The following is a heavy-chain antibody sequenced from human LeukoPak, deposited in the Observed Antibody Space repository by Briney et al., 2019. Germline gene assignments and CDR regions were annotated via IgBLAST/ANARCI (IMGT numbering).Heavy chain of an antibody. Sequence: PSETLSLTCAVYGGSFSGYYWSWIRQPPGKGLEWIGEINHSGSTNYNPSLKSRVTISVDTSKNQFSLKLSSVTAADTAVYYCARGRSSTSSPSITMVRGVLSAGDEDYWGQGTLVTVSS. D-gene: IGHD3-10*01. V-gene: IGHV4-34*01. CDR1: GGSFSGYY. CDR3: ARGRSSTSSPSITMVRGVLSAGDEDY. CDR2: INHSGST. J-gene: IGHJ4*02.